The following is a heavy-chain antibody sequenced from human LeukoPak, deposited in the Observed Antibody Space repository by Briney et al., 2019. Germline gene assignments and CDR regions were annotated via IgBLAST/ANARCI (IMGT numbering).Heavy chain of an antibody. CDR2: IYYSGST. V-gene: IGHV4-59*01. D-gene: IGHD2-15*01. CDR3: VRDAIGYCSGGSCPSSDAFDI. Sequence: SETLSLTCTVSGGSISSYYWSWIRQPPGRGLEWIGYIYYSGSTNYNPSLKSRVTISVDTSKNQFSLKLSSVTAADTAVYYCVRDAIGYCSGGSCPSSDAFDIWGQGTMVTVSS. J-gene: IGHJ3*02. CDR1: GGSISSYY.